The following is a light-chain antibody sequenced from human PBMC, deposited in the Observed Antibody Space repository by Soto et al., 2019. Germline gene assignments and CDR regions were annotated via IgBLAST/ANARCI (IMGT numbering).Light chain of an antibody. V-gene: IGKV1-12*01. CDR1: QGISNW. Sequence: ENQMAQSPASVSASVGDRVTITCRASQGISNWLAWYRQQPGKAPDLLISSASSLQSGVPSSFSGSGSGTAFTLTISSLQPEDFATNYCQQSYSTLPITFGQGTRLEIK. CDR2: SAS. J-gene: IGKJ5*01. CDR3: QQSYSTLPIT.